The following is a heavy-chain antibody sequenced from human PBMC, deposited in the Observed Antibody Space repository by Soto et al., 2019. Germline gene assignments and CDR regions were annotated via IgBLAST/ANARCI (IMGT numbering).Heavy chain of an antibody. J-gene: IGHJ4*02. CDR3: ARGYCHSTSCLNFDY. CDR1: GFTVSSDY. D-gene: IGHD2-2*01. Sequence: PGGSLRLSCAVSGFTVSSDYMTWVRRTPGKGLEWVSMIYTSGTTHYAESVKGRFTVSRDNSKNTIFLQMDSLRAEDTALYYCARGYCHSTSCLNFDYWGQGTMVTVSS. CDR2: IYTSGTT. V-gene: IGHV3-66*01.